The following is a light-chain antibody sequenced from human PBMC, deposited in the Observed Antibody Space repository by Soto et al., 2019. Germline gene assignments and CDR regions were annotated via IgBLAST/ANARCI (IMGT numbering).Light chain of an antibody. CDR3: QEYDNWPLWT. Sequence: EIVMTQSPATLSVSPEERATLSCMASQSVSIDLAWYQQTPGQAPRLLIYGASTRATGIPVRFSGSGSGTDFTLTISRLEPEDFALYYCQEYDNWPLWTFGQGTKVDI. CDR2: GAS. J-gene: IGKJ1*01. CDR1: QSVSID. V-gene: IGKV3-15*01.